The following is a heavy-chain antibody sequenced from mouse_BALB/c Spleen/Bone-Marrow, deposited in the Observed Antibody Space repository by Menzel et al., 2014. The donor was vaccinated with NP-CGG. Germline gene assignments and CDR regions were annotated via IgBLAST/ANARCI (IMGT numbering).Heavy chain of an antibody. CDR2: IRSKSNNYAT. V-gene: IGHV10-1*02. D-gene: IGHD3-2*01. CDR3: VGRDSSGPFVY. J-gene: IGHJ3*01. CDR1: GFTFNTYA. Sequence: EVKLQESGGGLVQPKGSLKLSCAASGFTFNTYAMNWVRQAPGKGLEWVARIRSKSNNYATYYADSVKDRFTISRDDSQSMLYLQMNNLKTEDTAMYYCVGRDSSGPFVYWGQGTLVTVSA.